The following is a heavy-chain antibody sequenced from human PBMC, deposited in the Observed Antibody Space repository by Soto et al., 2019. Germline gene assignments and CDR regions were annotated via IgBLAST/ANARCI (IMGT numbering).Heavy chain of an antibody. V-gene: IGHV4-34*01. CDR3: ARIWSTTDYIYYHMDV. D-gene: IGHD2-2*01. Sequence: SETLSLTCDVYGGYVGGYSWSWIREPPVRGLEWIAEINHRGSTNYNPCLKSRVTISVDTCKNQLSLELSSVTAADTTVYYCARIWSTTDYIYYHMDVCGQGTSVTVSS. CDR2: INHRGST. J-gene: IGHJ6*02. CDR1: GGYVGGYS.